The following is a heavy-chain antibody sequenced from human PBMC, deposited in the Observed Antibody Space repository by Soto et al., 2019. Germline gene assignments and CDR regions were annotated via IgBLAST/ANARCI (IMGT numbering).Heavy chain of an antibody. V-gene: IGHV3-7*02. CDR2: MKEYGSER. J-gene: IGHJ4*02. Sequence: EVQLVESGGGLVQPGGSLRLSCSASGFIFSSYCMNWLLQAPGKGLGWVASMKEYGSERYYVDSVKGRFTISRDNAKNSLYLQMKSLRAEDTAVYYCASAKGADKEDYWSQGTLVPVSS. CDR3: ASAKGADKEDY. CDR1: GFIFSSYC.